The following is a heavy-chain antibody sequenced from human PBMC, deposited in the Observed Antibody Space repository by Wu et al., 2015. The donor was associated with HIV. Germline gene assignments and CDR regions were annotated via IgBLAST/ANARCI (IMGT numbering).Heavy chain of an antibody. D-gene: IGHD3-22*01. CDR2: ISAYNGNT. Sequence: QVQLLQSGAEVKKPGASVMVSCKASGYTFTDYYVYWVRQAPGQGLEWMGWISAYNGNTNYAQKLQGRVTMTTDTSTSTAYMELRSLRSDDTAVYYCARDPYYYDSSGYYAYWGQGTLVTVSS. CDR3: ARDPYYYDSSGYYAY. CDR1: GYTFTDYY. V-gene: IGHV1-18*04. J-gene: IGHJ4*02.